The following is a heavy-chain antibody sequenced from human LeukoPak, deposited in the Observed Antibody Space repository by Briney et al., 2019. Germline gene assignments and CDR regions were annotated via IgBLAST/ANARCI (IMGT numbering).Heavy chain of an antibody. V-gene: IGHV3-23*01. CDR3: AKVLTPYQQHGFDY. CDR2: ISGSGGST. J-gene: IGHJ4*02. D-gene: IGHD2-2*01. Sequence: GGSLRLTCAASGFTFSSYAMSWVRQAPGKGLEWVSAISGSGGSTYYADSVKGRFTISRDNSKNTLYLQMNSLRAEDTAVYYCAKVLTPYQQHGFDYWGQGTLVTVSS. CDR1: GFTFSSYA.